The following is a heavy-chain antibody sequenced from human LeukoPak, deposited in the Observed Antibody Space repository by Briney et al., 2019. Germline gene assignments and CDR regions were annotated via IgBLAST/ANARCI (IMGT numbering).Heavy chain of an antibody. CDR2: INHSGST. D-gene: IGHD2-21*02. CDR3: ARGRDSVVVTAIRVNYFDY. Sequence: SETLTLTCAVDGGSFSGYYWSWIRQPPGKGLEWIGEINHSGSTNYNPSLKSRVTISVDTSKNQFSLKLSSVTAADTAVYYCARGRDSVVVTAIRVNYFDYWGQGTLVTVSS. CDR1: GGSFSGYY. V-gene: IGHV4-34*01. J-gene: IGHJ4*02.